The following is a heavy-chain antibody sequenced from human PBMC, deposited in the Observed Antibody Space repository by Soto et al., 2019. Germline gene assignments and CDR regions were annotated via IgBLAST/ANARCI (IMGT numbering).Heavy chain of an antibody. CDR1: GFTLGDFA. CDR3: ARAMPGMDV. J-gene: IGHJ6*02. Sequence: QVQLVESGGGVVQPGRSLRLSCAASGFTLGDFAMHWVRQAPGKGLEWVALISNDGGNEHYGDSVKGRFTISRDNPKHMLYLQLTGLRVEDTAVYYCARAMPGMDVWGQGTKVTRSS. D-gene: IGHD2-2*01. CDR2: ISNDGGNE. V-gene: IGHV3-30-3*01.